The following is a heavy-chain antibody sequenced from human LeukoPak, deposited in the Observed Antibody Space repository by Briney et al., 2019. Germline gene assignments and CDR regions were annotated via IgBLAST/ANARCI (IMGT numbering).Heavy chain of an antibody. V-gene: IGHV4-34*01. CDR2: INHSGST. J-gene: IGHJ4*02. CDR1: GGSFSGYY. D-gene: IGHD5-18*01. Sequence: SETLSLTCAVYGGSFSGYYWSWIRQPPGKGLEWIGEINHSGSTNYNPSLKSRVTISVDTSKNQFSLKLSAVTAAERAVYYCARGQDTAMIQYYFDYWGQGTLVTVSS. CDR3: ARGQDTAMIQYYFDY.